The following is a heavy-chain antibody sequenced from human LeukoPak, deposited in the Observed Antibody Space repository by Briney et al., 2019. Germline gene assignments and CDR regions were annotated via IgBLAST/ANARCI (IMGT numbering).Heavy chain of an antibody. J-gene: IGHJ3*01. V-gene: IGHV3-23*01. CDR1: GFTFSNHV. CDR2: ISYAVGNT. D-gene: IGHD3-22*01. CDR3: AKDLLLHYYDSQSV. Sequence: PGGSLRLSCAASGFTFSNHVMNWVRQAPGKGLGWVSSISYAVGNTYYADSVKGRFTISRDNSKNTLYLQMSSLRAEDTAVYYCAKDLLLHYYDSQSVWGQGTMVTVSS.